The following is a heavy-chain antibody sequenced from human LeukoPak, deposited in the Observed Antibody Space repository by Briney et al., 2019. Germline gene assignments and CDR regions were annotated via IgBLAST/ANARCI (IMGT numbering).Heavy chain of an antibody. V-gene: IGHV3-21*01. J-gene: IGHJ5*02. Sequence: SGVSLRLSCAASGFTFRIYSMNWVRQAPGTGLEWVSSIGPSSGDIYYADSVKGRFTISRDNDKNSLYLQMNSLRAEDTAVYYCARDRGARGRGLAWGQGTQVTVSS. CDR3: ARDRGARGRGLA. CDR1: GFTFRIYS. CDR2: IGPSSGDI. D-gene: IGHD3-10*01.